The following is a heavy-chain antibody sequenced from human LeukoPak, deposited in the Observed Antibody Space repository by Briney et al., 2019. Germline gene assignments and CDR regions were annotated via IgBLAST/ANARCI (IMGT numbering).Heavy chain of an antibody. CDR2: INHSGST. CDR1: GGSFSGYY. Sequence: SETLSLTCAVYGGSFSGYYWSWIRQPPGKGLEWMGGINHSGSTNYNPSLKSRVTISVDTSKNQFSLKLSSVTAADTAVYYCARADAGCSSSREVFFDYWGQGTLVTVSS. D-gene: IGHD6-13*01. V-gene: IGHV4-34*01. J-gene: IGHJ4*02. CDR3: ARADAGCSSSREVFFDY.